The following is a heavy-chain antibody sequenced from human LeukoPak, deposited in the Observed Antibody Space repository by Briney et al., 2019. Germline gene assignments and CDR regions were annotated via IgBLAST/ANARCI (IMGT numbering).Heavy chain of an antibody. CDR1: GYSFTSYW. J-gene: IGHJ3*02. CDR3: ARALRITFGGGRGAFDI. CDR2: IDPSDSYT. D-gene: IGHD3-16*01. Sequence: GESLKISCKGSGYSFTSYWISWVRQLPGKALEWMGRIDPSDSYTNYSPSFQGHLTSSADKSISTAYLQWSSLKASDTAMYYCARALRITFGGGRGAFDIWGQGTMVTVSS. V-gene: IGHV5-10-1*01.